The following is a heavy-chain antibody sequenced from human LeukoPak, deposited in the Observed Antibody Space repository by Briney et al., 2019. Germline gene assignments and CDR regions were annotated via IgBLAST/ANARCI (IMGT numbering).Heavy chain of an antibody. J-gene: IGHJ4*02. Sequence: SETLSLTCTVSGGSISSYYWSWIRQPPGKGLEWIGYLYYSGSTNYNPSLKSRVTISVDTSKNQLSLRLSSVTAADTAVYYCATWRTAKTGFDYWGQGTLVTVSP. CDR2: LYYSGST. CDR1: GGSISSYY. V-gene: IGHV4-59*08. CDR3: ATWRTAKTGFDY. D-gene: IGHD1-1*01.